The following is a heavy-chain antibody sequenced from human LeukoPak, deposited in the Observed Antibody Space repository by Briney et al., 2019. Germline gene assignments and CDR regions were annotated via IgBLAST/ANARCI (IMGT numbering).Heavy chain of an antibody. V-gene: IGHV1-46*01. CDR2: INPSGGST. Sequence: ASVKVSCKASGYTFTGYYMHWVRQAPGQGLEWMGIINPSGGSTSYAQKFQGRVTMTRDTSTSTVYMELSSLRSEDTAVYYCARDSSGWYESDYWGQGTLVTVSS. D-gene: IGHD6-19*01. J-gene: IGHJ4*02. CDR1: GYTFTGYY. CDR3: ARDSSGWYESDY.